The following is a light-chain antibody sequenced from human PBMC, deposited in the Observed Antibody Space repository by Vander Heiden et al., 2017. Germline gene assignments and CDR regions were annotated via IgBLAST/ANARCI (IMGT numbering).Light chain of an antibody. V-gene: IGLV1-47*01. CDR3: VTWDDSLSAPV. Sequence: QSVLPQPPSASGTPGQRVTISCSGSSSNIGSNYVHWYQHLPGTAPKLLIYKNDQWPSGVPDRFSGSKSGTSASLAVSGLRSEDEADYYCVTWDDSLSAPVFGGGTRLTVL. CDR1: SSNIGSNY. CDR2: KND. J-gene: IGLJ2*01.